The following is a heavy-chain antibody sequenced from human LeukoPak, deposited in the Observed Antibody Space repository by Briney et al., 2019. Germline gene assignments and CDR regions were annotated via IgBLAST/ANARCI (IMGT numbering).Heavy chain of an antibody. V-gene: IGHV3-53*04. CDR3: ARDGIAAAGTGSVY. CDR2: IYSGGST. D-gene: IGHD6-13*01. J-gene: IGHJ4*02. Sequence: GGSLRLSCAASGFTVSSKYMSWVRQAPGKGLEWVSVIYSGGSTYYADSVKGRFTISRHNSKNTLYLQMNSLRAEDTAVYYCARDGIAAAGTGSVYWGQGTLVTVSS. CDR1: GFTVSSKY.